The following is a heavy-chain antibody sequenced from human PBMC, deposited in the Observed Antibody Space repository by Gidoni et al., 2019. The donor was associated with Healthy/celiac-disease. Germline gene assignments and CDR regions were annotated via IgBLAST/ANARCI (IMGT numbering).Heavy chain of an antibody. V-gene: IGHV3-15*01. Sequence: EVQLVESGGGLVKPGGSLRLSCAASGFPFSNAWLSWVRQAPGKGMEWVGRIKSKTDGGTTDYAATVKGRFTISRDDSKNTLYLQMNSLKTEDTALYYCTTEGKTDAFDILGQGTMVTVSS. CDR3: TTEGKTDAFDI. CDR1: GFPFSNAW. J-gene: IGHJ3*02. CDR2: IKSKTDGGTT.